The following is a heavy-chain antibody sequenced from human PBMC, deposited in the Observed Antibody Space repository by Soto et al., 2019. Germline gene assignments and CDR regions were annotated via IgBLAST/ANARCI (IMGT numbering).Heavy chain of an antibody. CDR3: ARDWRSIAARRGYYYGMDV. V-gene: IGHV3-33*01. CDR2: ILYDGSNK. Sequence: QVQLVESGGGVVQPGRSLRLSCAASGFTFSSYGMHWVRQAPGKGLEWVAVILYDGSNKYYADSVKGRFTISRDNSKNTLYLHMNSLRAEDTAVYYCARDWRSIAARRGYYYGMDVWGQGTTVTVSS. CDR1: GFTFSSYG. D-gene: IGHD6-6*01. J-gene: IGHJ6*02.